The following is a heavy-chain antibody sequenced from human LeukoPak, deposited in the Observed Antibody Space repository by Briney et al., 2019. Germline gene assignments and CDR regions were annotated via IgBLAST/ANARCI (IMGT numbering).Heavy chain of an antibody. CDR1: GFTFSSYG. V-gene: IGHV3-30*02. Sequence: GGSLRLSCAASGFTFSSYGMHCVRHAPGKGLEWVAFIRYDGSNKYYADSVKGRFTISRDNSKNTLYLQMNSLRAEDTAVYYCAKANYDYVWGRASYNWFDPWGQGTLVTVSS. D-gene: IGHD3-16*01. J-gene: IGHJ5*02. CDR3: AKANYDYVWGRASYNWFDP. CDR2: IRYDGSNK.